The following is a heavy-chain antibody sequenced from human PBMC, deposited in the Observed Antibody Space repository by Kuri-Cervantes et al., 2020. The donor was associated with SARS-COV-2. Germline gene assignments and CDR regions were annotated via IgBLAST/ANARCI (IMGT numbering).Heavy chain of an antibody. CDR1: GFTFSSSS. V-gene: IGHV3-21*01. D-gene: IGHD6-19*01. CDR3: ARDRISSGWYVGYYFDY. J-gene: IGHJ4*02. CDR2: ISSSSSYI. Sequence: GGSLRSPVAASGFTFSSSSRNWVRKAPGKGLEWVSSISSSSSYIYYADSVKGRFTISRDNAKNSLYLQMHSLRAEDTAVYYCARDRISSGWYVGYYFDYWGQGTLVTVSS.